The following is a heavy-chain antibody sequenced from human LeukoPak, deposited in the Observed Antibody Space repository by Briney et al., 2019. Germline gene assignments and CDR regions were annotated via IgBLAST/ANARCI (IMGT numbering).Heavy chain of an antibody. Sequence: ASVKVSCKASGYTFTGYYLHWVRQAPGQGLEWMGWINPNSGGTNYAQKFQGRVTMARDTSISTAYMELSRLRSDDTAVYYCARYCSGGSCYSDDAFDIWGQGTMVTVSS. D-gene: IGHD2-15*01. CDR3: ARYCSGGSCYSDDAFDI. CDR2: INPNSGGT. J-gene: IGHJ3*02. CDR1: GYTFTGYY. V-gene: IGHV1-2*02.